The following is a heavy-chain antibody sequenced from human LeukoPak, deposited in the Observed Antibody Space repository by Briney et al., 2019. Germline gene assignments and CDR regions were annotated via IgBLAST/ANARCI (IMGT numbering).Heavy chain of an antibody. D-gene: IGHD2-15*01. CDR3: PRHRGFCSGGSRYSFDY. CDR1: GDSVSSNSAA. J-gene: IGHJ4*01. Sequence: SQTLSLTCAISGDSVSSNSAAWNWIRQSPSRGLEWLGRTYYRSKWYNDYAVSVKSRITINPDTSKNQFSLQLNSVTPEDTAVYSCPRHRGFCSGGSRYSFDYGAKEPVATVA. V-gene: IGHV6-1*01. CDR2: TYYRSKWYN.